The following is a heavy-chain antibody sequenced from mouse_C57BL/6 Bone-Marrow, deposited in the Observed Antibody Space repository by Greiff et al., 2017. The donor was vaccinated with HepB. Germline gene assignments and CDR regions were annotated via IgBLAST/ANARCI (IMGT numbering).Heavy chain of an antibody. CDR1: GFTFSDYY. D-gene: IGHD1-1*01. V-gene: IGHV5-12*01. Sequence: DVMLVESGGGLVQPGGSLKLSCAASGFTFSDYYMYWVRQTPEKRLEWVAYISNGGGSTYYPDTVKGRFAISRDNAKNTLYLQMSRLKSEDTAMYYCARGGYYGSSSAWFADWGQGTLVTVSA. J-gene: IGHJ3*01. CDR2: ISNGGGST. CDR3: ARGGYYGSSSAWFAD.